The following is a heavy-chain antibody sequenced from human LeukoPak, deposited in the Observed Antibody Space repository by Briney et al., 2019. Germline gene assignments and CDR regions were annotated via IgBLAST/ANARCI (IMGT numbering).Heavy chain of an antibody. CDR3: ARGEYYSDY. J-gene: IGHJ4*02. Sequence: GGSVRLSCKGSGYSFSSYWIGWVRQMPGKGLEWMGIIYPGDSDTRYSPSFQGQVTISVDKSISTAYLQWSSLKASDTAMYYCARGEYYSDYWGQGTLVTVSS. CDR2: IYPGDSDT. CDR1: GYSFSSYW. V-gene: IGHV5-51*01. D-gene: IGHD2/OR15-2a*01.